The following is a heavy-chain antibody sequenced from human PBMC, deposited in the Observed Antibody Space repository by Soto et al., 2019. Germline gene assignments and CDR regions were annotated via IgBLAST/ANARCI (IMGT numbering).Heavy chain of an antibody. CDR1: GYSFTSYW. J-gene: IGHJ6*02. V-gene: IGHV5-51*01. CDR2: IYPGDSDT. Sequence: PGESLKISCKGSGYSFTSYWIGWVRQMPGKGLEWMGIIYPGDSDTRYSPSFQGQVTISADKSISTAYLQWSSLKASDTAMYYCARPSIPGYSSSWYDYYYYGMDVWGQGTTVTVSS. CDR3: ARPSIPGYSSSWYDYYYYGMDV. D-gene: IGHD6-13*01.